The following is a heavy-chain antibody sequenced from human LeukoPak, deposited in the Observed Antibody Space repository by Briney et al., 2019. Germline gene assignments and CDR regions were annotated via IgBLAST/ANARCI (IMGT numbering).Heavy chain of an antibody. Sequence: SQTLSLTCAISGDSVSSNSATWNWIRQSPSRGLEGLGRTFYRSKWYNEYAVSVKSRIIVNPDTSTNHFSLQLTSVTPEDTAVYYCARYVTGAFDIWGLGTIVTVSS. CDR2: TFYRSKWYN. CDR1: GDSVSSNSAT. CDR3: ARYVTGAFDI. V-gene: IGHV6-1*01. D-gene: IGHD2-21*02. J-gene: IGHJ3*02.